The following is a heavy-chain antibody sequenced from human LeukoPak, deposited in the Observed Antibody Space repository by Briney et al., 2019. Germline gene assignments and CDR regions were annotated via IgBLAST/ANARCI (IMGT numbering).Heavy chain of an antibody. J-gene: IGHJ4*02. D-gene: IGHD6-19*01. V-gene: IGHV3-7*01. Sequence: GGSLRLSCAASGFTFSSHWMSWVRQAPGKGLEWVANIKQDGSEIYYLDSVKGRFTISRDNAKNSLYLQMNSLRVEDTAVYYCATIEAVRFHYWGQGTLVTVSS. CDR2: IKQDGSEI. CDR3: ATIEAVRFHY. CDR1: GFTFSSHW.